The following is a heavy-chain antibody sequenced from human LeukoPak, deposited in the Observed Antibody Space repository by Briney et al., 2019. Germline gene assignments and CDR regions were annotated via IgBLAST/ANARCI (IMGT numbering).Heavy chain of an antibody. CDR2: IYHSGST. J-gene: IGHJ4*02. Sequence: SETLSLTCAVSGYSISSGYYWGWIRQPPGKGLEWIGSIYHSGSTYYNPSLKSRVTISVDTSKNQFSLKLSSVTAAGTAVYYCARHGQQLVRYDYWGQGTLVTVSS. CDR3: ARHGQQLVRYDY. D-gene: IGHD6-13*01. CDR1: GYSISSGYY. V-gene: IGHV4-38-2*01.